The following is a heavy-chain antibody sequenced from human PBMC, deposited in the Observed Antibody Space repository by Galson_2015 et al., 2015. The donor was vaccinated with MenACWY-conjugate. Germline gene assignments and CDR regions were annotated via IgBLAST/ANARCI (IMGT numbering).Heavy chain of an antibody. D-gene: IGHD3-3*01. CDR3: ARGRITIFGVVTPPGGVDY. CDR2: ISGSGGST. CDR1: GFTFSSYA. Sequence: SLRLSCAASGFTFSSYAMSWFRQAPGKGLEWVSAISGSGGSTYYADSVKGRFTISRDSSKNTLYLQMNSLRAEDTAVYYCARGRITIFGVVTPPGGVDYWGQGTLVTVSS. J-gene: IGHJ4*02. V-gene: IGHV3-23*01.